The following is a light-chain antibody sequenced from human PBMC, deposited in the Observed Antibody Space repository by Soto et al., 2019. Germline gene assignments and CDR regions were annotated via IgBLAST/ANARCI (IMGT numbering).Light chain of an antibody. Sequence: QSALTQPASVSGSPGQSITISCTGTSSDVGAYNYVSWYQQHPGKAPKLMIFEVSDRPSGVSNRFSGSKSGNTASLTISGLQSEDEDDYYCSSHTSSNTLVFAGGTKLTVL. CDR3: SSHTSSNTLV. CDR2: EVS. J-gene: IGLJ2*01. V-gene: IGLV2-14*01. CDR1: SSDVGAYNY.